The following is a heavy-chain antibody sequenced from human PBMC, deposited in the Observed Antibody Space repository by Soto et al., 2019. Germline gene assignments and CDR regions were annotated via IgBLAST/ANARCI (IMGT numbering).Heavy chain of an antibody. CDR1: GFTVSSNY. CDR2: IYSGGST. V-gene: IGHV3-66*01. J-gene: IGHJ6*04. Sequence: GGSLRLSCAASGFTVSSNYMSWVRQAPGKGLEWVSVIYSGGSTYYADSVKGRFTISRDNSKNTLYLQMNSLRAEDTAVYYCATAWYGPALDVWGKGTTVTVSS. CDR3: ATAWYGPALDV. D-gene: IGHD3-10*01.